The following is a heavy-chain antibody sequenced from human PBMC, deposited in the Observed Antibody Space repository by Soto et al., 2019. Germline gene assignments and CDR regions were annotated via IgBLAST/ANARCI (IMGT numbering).Heavy chain of an antibody. V-gene: IGHV1-3*01. J-gene: IGHJ5*02. CDR1: GYTFTSYA. D-gene: IGHD3-10*01. CDR2: INAGNGNT. CDR3: ARDRNIDYGSGRRTWFDP. Sequence: ASVKVSCKASGYTFTSYAMHWVRQAPGQRLEWTGWINAGNGNTKYSQKFQGRVTITRDTSASTAYMELSSLRSEDTAVYYCARDRNIDYGSGRRTWFDPWGQGTLVTVSS.